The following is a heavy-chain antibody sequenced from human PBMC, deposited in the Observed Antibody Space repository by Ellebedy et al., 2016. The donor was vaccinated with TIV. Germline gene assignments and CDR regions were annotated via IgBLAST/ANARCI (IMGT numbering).Heavy chain of an antibody. CDR3: TKGPRPRGSYYFDF. CDR2: ISGTGDDT. J-gene: IGHJ4*02. D-gene: IGHD1-26*01. Sequence: GGSLRLSCAASGFIFSSCSVGWVRQAPGKGLEWVSDISGTGDDTYYLDSVRGRFTISRDNFKNTLFLEMTNLRGEDTATYYCTKGPRPRGSYYFDFWGQGTPVTVSS. CDR1: GFIFSSCS. V-gene: IGHV3-23*01.